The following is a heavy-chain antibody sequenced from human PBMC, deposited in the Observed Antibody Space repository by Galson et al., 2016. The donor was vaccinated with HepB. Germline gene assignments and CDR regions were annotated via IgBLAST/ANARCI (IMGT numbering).Heavy chain of an antibody. CDR1: GFTFSXXX. CDR2: XXDRXXXT. J-gene: IGHJ4*02. Sequence: SLRLSCAASGFTFSXXXMAXXRQAXXXGLXXVSXXXDRXXXTXXADAXXGRFTISRDNSKNTLXLQXNSLRVEDTARYYCARWGTFGVVTPRGYYWGQGTLVTVSS. V-gene: IGHV3-23*01. D-gene: IGHD3-3*02. CDR3: ARWGTFGVVTPRGYY.